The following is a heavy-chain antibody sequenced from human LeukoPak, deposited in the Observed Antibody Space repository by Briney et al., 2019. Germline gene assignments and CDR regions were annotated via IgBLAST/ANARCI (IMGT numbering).Heavy chain of an antibody. CDR3: VRDDVSP. J-gene: IGHJ5*02. V-gene: IGHV1-2*02. CDR2: INPNSGGT. CDR1: GYTFTGYY. Sequence: ASVKVSCKTSGYTFTGYYIHWVRQAPGQGLEWMGWINPNSGGTNYAQNFEGRVTMTRDTSISTAYMELSRLRSDDTAVYYCVRDDVSPWGQGTLVTVSS.